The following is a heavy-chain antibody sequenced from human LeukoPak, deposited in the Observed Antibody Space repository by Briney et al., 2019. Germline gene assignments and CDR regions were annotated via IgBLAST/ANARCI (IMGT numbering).Heavy chain of an antibody. CDR1: GFTFSSYA. CDR3: AKVAAHYDILTGYYKAYYFDY. D-gene: IGHD3-9*01. CDR2: VSGSGGRT. V-gene: IGHV3-23*01. Sequence: GGSLRLSCAASGFTFSSYAMSWVRQAPGEGLEWVSTVSGSGGRTYYADSVKGRFTISRDNSKNTLYLQMNSLRAEDTAVYYCAKVAAHYDILTGYYKAYYFDYWGQGTLVTVSS. J-gene: IGHJ4*02.